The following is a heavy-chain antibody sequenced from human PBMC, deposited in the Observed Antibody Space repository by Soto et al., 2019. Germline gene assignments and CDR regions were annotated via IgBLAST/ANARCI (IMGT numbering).Heavy chain of an antibody. V-gene: IGHV1-46*01. CDR1: GYIFTNYY. CDR2: INPLPTSGST. J-gene: IGHJ4*02. Sequence: ASVKVSCKASGYIFTNYYIHWVRQAPGQGLEWMAIINPLPTSGSTNYAQKFQGRVTVTRDTSTSTVYLELSSLRSDDTAVYYCARYLAAAAXWGQGSLVTVSS. CDR3: ARYLAAAAX. D-gene: IGHD6-13*01.